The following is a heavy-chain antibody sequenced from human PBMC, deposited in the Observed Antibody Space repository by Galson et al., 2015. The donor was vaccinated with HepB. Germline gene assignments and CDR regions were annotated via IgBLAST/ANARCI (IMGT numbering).Heavy chain of an antibody. J-gene: IGHJ5*02. CDR1: GGSISSSNW. CDR3: ARGGVGGSYNWLDP. V-gene: IGHV4-4*02. Sequence: SETLSLTCDVSGGSISSSNWWSWVRQPPGKGLEWIGEIYHTGSTTYNPSLKSRITMSLDKSKSHFSLRLSSVTAADTAVYYCARGGVGGSYNWLDPWGQGTLVIVSS. CDR2: IYHTGST. D-gene: IGHD1-26*01.